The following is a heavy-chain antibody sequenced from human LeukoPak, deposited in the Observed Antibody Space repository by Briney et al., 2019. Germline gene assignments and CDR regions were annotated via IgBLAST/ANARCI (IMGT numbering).Heavy chain of an antibody. J-gene: IGHJ4*02. V-gene: IGHV3-30-3*01. CDR2: ISYDGSNK. CDR3: ARDFYDNSGYRFFDY. Sequence: GGSLRLSCAASGFTFSSYAMHWVRQAPGKGLEWVAVISYDGSNKYYADSVKGRFTISRDNSKNTLYLQMNSLRAEDTAVYYCARDFYDNSGYRFFDYWGQGTLVTVSS. CDR1: GFTFSSYA. D-gene: IGHD3-22*01.